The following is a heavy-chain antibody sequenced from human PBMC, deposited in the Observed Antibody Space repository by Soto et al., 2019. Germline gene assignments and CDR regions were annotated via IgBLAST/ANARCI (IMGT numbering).Heavy chain of an antibody. CDR3: ARDAAAGLNDC. CDR2: INAYNGNT. CDR1: GYTFTNYG. V-gene: IGHV1-18*01. J-gene: IGHJ4*02. Sequence: QVQLLQSGAEVKKPGASVKVSCKASGYTFTNYGISWVRQAPGQGLEWMGWINAYNGNTKSAQKLQGRVTLTTDTSTSTAYMELRSLRSDDTAVYYCARDAAAGLNDCWGQGTLVTVSS. D-gene: IGHD6-13*01.